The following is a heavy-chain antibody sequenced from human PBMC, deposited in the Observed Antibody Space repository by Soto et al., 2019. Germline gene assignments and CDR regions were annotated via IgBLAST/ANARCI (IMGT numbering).Heavy chain of an antibody. CDR1: GFTFSNYG. CDR2: ISYDENYK. J-gene: IGHJ4*02. V-gene: IGHV3-30*18. Sequence: GGSLRLSCAASGFTFSNYGMHWVRQAPGKGLEWVAVISYDENYKYYADSVKGRFTISRDNSKNTLYLQMNSLRAEDTAVYYCAKPLITMIVVVVPGYDYWGQGTLVTVSS. D-gene: IGHD3-22*01. CDR3: AKPLITMIVVVVPGYDY.